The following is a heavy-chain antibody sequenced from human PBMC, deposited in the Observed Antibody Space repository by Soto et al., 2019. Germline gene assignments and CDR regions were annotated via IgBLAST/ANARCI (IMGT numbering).Heavy chain of an antibody. CDR1: GDSITSGDNF. CDR2: IYYNGYT. J-gene: IGHJ3*01. V-gene: IGHV4-30-4*01. Sequence: QVQLQESGPGLVKPSQTLSLTCTVSGDSITSGDNFWSWIRQPPGGGLEYIGYIYYNGYTNYNPSLKSRVSMSVDTTKKQFSLRLTSVTAADTAVDFCAIRKSTLGHAFDVWGQGTVVTVSS. D-gene: IGHD3-3*01. CDR3: AIRKSTLGHAFDV.